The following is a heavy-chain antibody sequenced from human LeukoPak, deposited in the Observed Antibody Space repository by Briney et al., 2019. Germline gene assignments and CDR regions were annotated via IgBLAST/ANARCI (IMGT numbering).Heavy chain of an antibody. Sequence: SETLSLTCAVYGGSFSGYYWSWIRQPPGKGLEWIGEINHSGSTNYNPSLKSRVTISVDTSKNQFSLKLSSVTAADTAVYYCAREGQQLRFDYWGQGTLATVSS. D-gene: IGHD6-13*01. J-gene: IGHJ4*02. V-gene: IGHV4-34*01. CDR3: AREGQQLRFDY. CDR2: INHSGST. CDR1: GGSFSGYY.